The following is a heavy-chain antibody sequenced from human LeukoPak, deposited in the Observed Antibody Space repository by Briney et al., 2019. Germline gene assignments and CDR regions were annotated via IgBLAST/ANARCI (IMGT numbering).Heavy chain of an antibody. CDR1: GFTFDDYA. CDR2: ISSSSSYI. CDR3: ARDGRGNFDY. V-gene: IGHV3-21*01. J-gene: IGHJ4*02. D-gene: IGHD3/OR15-3a*01. Sequence: GRSLRLSCAASGFTFDDYAMHWVRQAPGKGLEWVSSISSSSSYIYYADSVKGRFTISRDNAKNSLYLQMNSLRAEDTAVYYCARDGRGNFDYWGQGTLVTVSS.